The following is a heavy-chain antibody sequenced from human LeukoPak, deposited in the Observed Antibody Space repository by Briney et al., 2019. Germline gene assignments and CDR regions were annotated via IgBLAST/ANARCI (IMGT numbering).Heavy chain of an antibody. CDR2: IYYSGST. Sequence: SETLSLTCADYGGSFSGYYWSWIRQPPGKGLEWIGYIYYSGSTYYNPSLKSRVTISVDPSKNQFSLKLSSVTAADTAVYYCARDWGVSARPGYMDVWGKGTTVTVSS. J-gene: IGHJ6*03. CDR1: GGSFSGYY. CDR3: ARDWGVSARPGYMDV. V-gene: IGHV4-59*01. D-gene: IGHD6-6*01.